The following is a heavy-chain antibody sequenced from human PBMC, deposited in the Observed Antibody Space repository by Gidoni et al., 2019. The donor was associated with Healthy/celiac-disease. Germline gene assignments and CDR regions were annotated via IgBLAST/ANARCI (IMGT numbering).Heavy chain of an antibody. CDR2: ISYDGSNK. J-gene: IGHJ1*01. D-gene: IGHD5-12*01. CDR1: GFTFSSYA. Sequence: QVQLVESGGGVVQPGRSLRLSCAAPGFTFSSYAMHWVRQAPGKGLEWVAVISYDGSNKYYADSVKGRFTISRDNSKNTLYLQMNSLRAEDTAVYYCARDLGGYDSFAEYFQHWGQGTLVTVSS. CDR3: ARDLGGYDSFAEYFQH. V-gene: IGHV3-30-3*01.